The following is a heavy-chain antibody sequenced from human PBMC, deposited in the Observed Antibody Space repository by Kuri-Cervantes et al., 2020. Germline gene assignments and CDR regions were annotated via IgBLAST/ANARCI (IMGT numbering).Heavy chain of an antibody. CDR1: GFTFSSYD. CDR3: ARGSYYYDSSGFTA. Sequence: ESLKISCAASGFTFSSYDMHWVRQATGKGLEWVSAIGTAGDTYYPGSVKGRFTISRENAKNSLYLQMNSLRAGDTAVYYCARGSYYYDSSGFTAWGQGTLVTVSS. CDR2: IGTAGDT. V-gene: IGHV3-13*01. J-gene: IGHJ5*02. D-gene: IGHD3-22*01.